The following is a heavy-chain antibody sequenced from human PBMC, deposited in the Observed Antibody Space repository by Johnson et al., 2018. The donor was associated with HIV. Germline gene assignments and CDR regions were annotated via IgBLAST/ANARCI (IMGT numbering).Heavy chain of an antibody. CDR3: ARVLCSGGSCYSDAFDI. D-gene: IGHD2-15*01. J-gene: IGHJ3*02. V-gene: IGHV3-23*04. Sequence: MQLVESGGGVVRPGGSLRLSCAASGFTFSSYAMSWVRPAAGKGLEWVSTISGSAGSTDYADSVKGRFTISRDNSKNALYLQMNSLRAEDTALYYCARVLCSGGSCYSDAFDIWGQGTMVTVSS. CDR1: GFTFSSYA. CDR2: ISGSAGST.